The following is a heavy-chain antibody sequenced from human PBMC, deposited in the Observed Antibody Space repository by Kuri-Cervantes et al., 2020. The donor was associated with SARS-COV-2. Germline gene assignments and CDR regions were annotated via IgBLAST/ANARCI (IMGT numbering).Heavy chain of an antibody. J-gene: IGHJ4*02. CDR2: IYYSGST. D-gene: IGHD4-11*01. CDR3: ARDPTGLQYYFDY. CDR1: GGSISSYY. Sequence: ESLKISCTVSGGSISSYYWSWIRQPPGKGLEWIGYIYYSGSTNYNPSLKSRVTISVDTSKNQFSLKLSSVTAADTAVYYCARDPTGLQYYFDYWGQGTLVTVSS. V-gene: IGHV4-59*12.